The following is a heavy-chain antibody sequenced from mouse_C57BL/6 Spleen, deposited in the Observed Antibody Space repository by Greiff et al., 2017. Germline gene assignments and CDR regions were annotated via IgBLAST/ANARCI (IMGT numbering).Heavy chain of an antibody. CDR2: IYPRSGNT. V-gene: IGHV1-81*01. J-gene: IGHJ1*03. CDR3: ASRTVVATNWYFDV. Sequence: QVQLQQSGAELARPGASVKLSCKASGYTFTSYGISWVKQRTGQGLEWIGEIYPRSGNTYYNEKFKGKATLTADKSSSTAYMELRSLTSEDSAVYFCASRTVVATNWYFDVWGTGTTVTVSS. D-gene: IGHD1-1*01. CDR1: GYTFTSYG.